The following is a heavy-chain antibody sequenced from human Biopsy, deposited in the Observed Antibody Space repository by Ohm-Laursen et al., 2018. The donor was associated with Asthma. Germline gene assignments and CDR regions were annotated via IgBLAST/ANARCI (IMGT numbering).Heavy chain of an antibody. V-gene: IGHV3-66*01. CDR3: AREGVAGTHIED. CDR1: GITFSTYG. D-gene: IGHD6-19*01. CDR2: IYSGGGT. J-gene: IGHJ4*02. Sequence: GSLRLSCAASGITFSTYGMHWVRQPPGKGLEWVSVIYSGGGTYYADSVQGRVTISRDNSKNTLSLQMNSLRAEDTAVYYCAREGVAGTHIEDWGQGTLVTVSS.